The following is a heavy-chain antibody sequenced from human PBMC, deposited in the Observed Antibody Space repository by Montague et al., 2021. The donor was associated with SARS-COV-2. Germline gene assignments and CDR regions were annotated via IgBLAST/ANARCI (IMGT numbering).Heavy chain of an antibody. CDR3: AGGQDTVFAILIAFPAAGAIDV. CDR1: GGSFTGFY. CDR2: SNDRGSS. V-gene: IGHV4-34*01. D-gene: IGHD3-3*01. J-gene: IGHJ3*01. Sequence: SETLSLTCAVYGGSFTGFYWKWSRQRQGKGLEWIGESNDRGSSNYNPTLKNQVTISVDKSKNKISLKLTAVTASDTATYYCAGGQDTVFAILIAFPAAGAIDVWGQGTTVTVSS.